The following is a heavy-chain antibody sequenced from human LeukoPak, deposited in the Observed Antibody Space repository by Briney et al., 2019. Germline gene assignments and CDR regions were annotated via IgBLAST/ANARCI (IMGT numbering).Heavy chain of an antibody. J-gene: IGHJ6*02. CDR2: ISRSGSTI. CDR1: GFTFSVYY. D-gene: IGHD3-9*01. CDR3: ARGGNVLRYFDWLFPGGMGYYGMDV. Sequence: GGSLRLSCAASGFTFSVYYMSCIRQAPGRGLEWVSYISRSGSTIYYADSLKGGFTISRDNAKNSLYLQMNSLRAEDTAVYYCARGGNVLRYFDWLFPGGMGYYGMDVWGQGTTVTVSS. V-gene: IGHV3-11*01.